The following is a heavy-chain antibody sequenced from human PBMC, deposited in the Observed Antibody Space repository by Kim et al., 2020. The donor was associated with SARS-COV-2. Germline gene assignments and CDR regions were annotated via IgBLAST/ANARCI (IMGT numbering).Heavy chain of an antibody. D-gene: IGHD3-10*01. J-gene: IGHJ6*02. Sequence: SETLSLTCAVYGGSFSGYYWSWIRQPPGKGLEWIGEINHSGSTNYNPSLKSRVTISVDTSKNQFSLKLSSVTAADTAVYYCASIHGPMVRGKLKPYYYYGMDVWGQGTTVTVSS. CDR2: INHSGST. CDR3: ASIHGPMVRGKLKPYYYYGMDV. V-gene: IGHV4-34*01. CDR1: GGSFSGYY.